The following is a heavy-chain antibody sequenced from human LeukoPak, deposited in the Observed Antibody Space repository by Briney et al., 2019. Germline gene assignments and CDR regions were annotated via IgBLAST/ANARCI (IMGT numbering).Heavy chain of an antibody. D-gene: IGHD6-19*01. J-gene: IGHJ4*02. V-gene: IGHV4-61*08. Sequence: SETLSLTCTVSGGSISSGGYYWSWIRQHPGKGLEWIGYIYYSGSTNYNPSLKSRVTISVDTSKNQFSLKLSSVTAADTAVYYCARVGIAVAGTLDYWGQGTLVTVSS. CDR2: IYYSGST. CDR3: ARVGIAVAGTLDY. CDR1: GGSISSGGYY.